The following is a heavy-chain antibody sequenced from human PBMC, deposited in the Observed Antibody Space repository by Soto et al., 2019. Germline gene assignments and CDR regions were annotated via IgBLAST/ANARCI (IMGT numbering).Heavy chain of an antibody. CDR3: SKRGGGNYPASYYMDV. D-gene: IGHD4-4*01. CDR1: GFTFSSYA. CDR2: ISGSGGST. V-gene: IGHV3-23*01. J-gene: IGHJ6*03. Sequence: GGSLRLSCAASGFTFSSYAMSWVRQAPGKGLEWVSAISGSGGSTYYADSVKGRFTISRDNSKNTLYLQMNSLRAEDTAVYYCSKRGGGNYPASYYMDVWGKGTTVTVSS.